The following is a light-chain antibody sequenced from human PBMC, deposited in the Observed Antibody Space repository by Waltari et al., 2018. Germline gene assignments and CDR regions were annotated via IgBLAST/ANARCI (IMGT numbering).Light chain of an antibody. Sequence: DIQMTPSPSSLSASVGDRVTITWRASQAINHYVNWYQQKPGLAPKLLIYAASTLQRGVPTRFSGSGSGTDFTLTISSLQFEDFATYYCQQSHGAPRAFGGGTRLEI. CDR2: AAS. V-gene: IGKV1-39*01. J-gene: IGKJ4*01. CDR1: QAINHY. CDR3: QQSHGAPRA.